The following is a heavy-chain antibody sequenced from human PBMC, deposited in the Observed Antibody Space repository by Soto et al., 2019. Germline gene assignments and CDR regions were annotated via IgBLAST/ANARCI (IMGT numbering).Heavy chain of an antibody. D-gene: IGHD2-21*02. CDR2: ISYSGST. CDR1: GASISRNY. CDR3: ARAGGVATPPLALDH. J-gene: IGHJ4*02. V-gene: IGHV4-59*01. Sequence: TSETLSLTCPVSGASISRNYWSWIRQPPGKGLEWVGCISYSGSTNYNPSLKSRVSISVDTSKNQFSLKLNSVTAADTAVYYCARAGGVATPPLALDHWGQGPLVTASP.